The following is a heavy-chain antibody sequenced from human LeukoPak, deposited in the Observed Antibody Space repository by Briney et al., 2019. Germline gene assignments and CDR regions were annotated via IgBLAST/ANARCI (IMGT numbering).Heavy chain of an antibody. J-gene: IGHJ4*02. CDR2: ISESGGTI. V-gene: IGHV3-11*01. CDR1: GFTFSDYY. CDR3: ARDKTAGYGPFDY. D-gene: IGHD5-12*01. Sequence: PGGSLRLSCAASGFTFSDYYMSSIRQAPGKGLEWVSDISESGGTIYYADSVKGRFTISRDNAKNSLYLQMNSLGADDTAVYYCARDKTAGYGPFDYWGQGTLVTVSS.